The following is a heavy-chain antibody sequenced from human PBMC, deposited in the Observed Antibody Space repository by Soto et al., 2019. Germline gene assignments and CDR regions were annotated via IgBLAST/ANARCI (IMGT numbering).Heavy chain of an antibody. CDR1: GDTFTSYY. Sequence: QVQLVQSGAEVKKPGASVKVSCKAPGDTFTSYYLNWVRQAPGQGLEWMGVINPNGGSTKYAQKFQGRITMTRDTSGSTVYMELSSLRSEDTAVYYCARSSGGNFGIIIEGSNWFDPWGQGTLVTVSS. CDR2: INPNGGST. J-gene: IGHJ5*02. D-gene: IGHD3-3*01. CDR3: ARSSGGNFGIIIEGSNWFDP. V-gene: IGHV1-46*01.